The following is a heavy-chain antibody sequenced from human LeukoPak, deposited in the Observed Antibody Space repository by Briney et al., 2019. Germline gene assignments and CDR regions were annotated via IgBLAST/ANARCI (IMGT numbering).Heavy chain of an antibody. Sequence: KPGGSLRLSCAASGFTFSDYYMSWIRQAPGKGLEWVSYISSSGSTIYYADSVKGRFTISRDNAKNSLYLQMNSLRAEDTAVYYCARGGGYCSSTSSCGYFDYWGQGTLVTVSS. CDR2: ISSSGSTI. J-gene: IGHJ4*02. CDR3: ARGGGYCSSTSSCGYFDY. CDR1: GFTFSDYY. D-gene: IGHD2-2*03. V-gene: IGHV3-11*01.